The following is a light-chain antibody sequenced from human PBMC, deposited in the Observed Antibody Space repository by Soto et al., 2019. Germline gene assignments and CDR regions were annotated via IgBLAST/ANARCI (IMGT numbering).Light chain of an antibody. Sequence: DIQMTHSPSTLSAPLGDRVTITCRASQSISSWLAWYQQKPGKAPKLLIYKASSLESGVPSRFSGSGSGTDFTLTISGLEPEDFAVYYCQQYGNSRGTFGQGTKVDIK. CDR2: KAS. CDR1: QSISSW. CDR3: QQYGNSRGT. J-gene: IGKJ1*01. V-gene: IGKV1-5*03.